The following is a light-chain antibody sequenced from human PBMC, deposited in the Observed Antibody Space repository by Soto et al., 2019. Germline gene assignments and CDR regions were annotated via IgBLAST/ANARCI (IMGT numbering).Light chain of an antibody. CDR3: QQYSSSSWT. CDR1: QSISSSY. J-gene: IGKJ1*01. CDR2: GAS. Sequence: EIVLTQPPGTLSLSPGKRATLSCRASQSISSSYLAWYQQRPGQAPRLLIYGASSRATGIPDRFSGSGSGTEFTLTISRLEPEDFAVYYCQQYSSSSWTFGQGTKVDIK. V-gene: IGKV3-20*01.